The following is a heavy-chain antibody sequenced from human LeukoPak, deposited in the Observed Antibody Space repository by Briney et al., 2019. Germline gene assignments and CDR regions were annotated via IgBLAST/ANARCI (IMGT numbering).Heavy chain of an antibody. V-gene: IGHV1-69*01. CDR3: ASLVYHYGSGARWFDP. CDR2: IIPIFGTA. D-gene: IGHD3-10*01. Sequence: GSSVKVSCKASGGTFSSYAISWVRQAPGQGLEWMGGIIPIFGTANYAQKFQGRVTITADDSTSTAYTELSSLRSEDTAVYYCASLVYHYGSGARWFDPWGQGTLVTVSS. CDR1: GGTFSSYA. J-gene: IGHJ5*02.